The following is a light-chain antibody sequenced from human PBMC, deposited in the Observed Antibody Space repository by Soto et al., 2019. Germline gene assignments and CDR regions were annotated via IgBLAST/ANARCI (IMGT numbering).Light chain of an antibody. CDR2: DAS. Sequence: EIVLTQSPATLSLSPGERATLSCRASQSVSSYLAWYQQKPGQAPRLLIYDASNRATGIPARFSGSGSGTDFTLPISTQEPEDFAVYYCQQRRNGPPTFGQGKRLEIK. CDR3: QQRRNGPPT. V-gene: IGKV3-11*01. J-gene: IGKJ5*01. CDR1: QSVSSY.